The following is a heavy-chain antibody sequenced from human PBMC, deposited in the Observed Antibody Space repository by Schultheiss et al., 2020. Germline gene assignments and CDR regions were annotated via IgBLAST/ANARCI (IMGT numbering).Heavy chain of an antibody. V-gene: IGHV3-21*05. Sequence: ESLKISCAASGFTFSSYAMHWVRQAPGKGLEWVSYISSSSSYTNYADSVKGRFTISRDNAKNSLYLQMNSLRAEDTAVYYCARGPVNYYYYGMDVWGQGTTVTVS. D-gene: IGHD1-14*01. CDR1: GFTFSSYA. CDR2: ISSSSSYT. J-gene: IGHJ6*02. CDR3: ARGPVNYYYYGMDV.